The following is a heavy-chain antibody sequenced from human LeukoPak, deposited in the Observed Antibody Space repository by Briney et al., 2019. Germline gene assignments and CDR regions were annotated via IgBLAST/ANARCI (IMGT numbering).Heavy chain of an antibody. CDR2: IKQDGSEK. Sequence: PGGSLRLSCAASGFTFSSYWMSWVRQAPGKGLEWVANIKQDGSEKYYVDSVKGRFTISRDNAKNSLYLQMNSLRAEDTAVYYCARVIAAAGYDAFDIWGQGTMVTVSS. CDR1: GFTFSSYW. V-gene: IGHV3-7*01. CDR3: ARVIAAAGYDAFDI. J-gene: IGHJ3*02. D-gene: IGHD6-13*01.